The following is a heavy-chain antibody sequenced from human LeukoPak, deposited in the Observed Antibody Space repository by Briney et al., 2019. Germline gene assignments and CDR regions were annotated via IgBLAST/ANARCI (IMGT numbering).Heavy chain of an antibody. J-gene: IGHJ6*03. CDR1: GFTFSSYS. Sequence: GGSLRLSCAASGFTFSSYSMNWVRQAPGKGLEWVSSSSSSSSYIYYADSVKGRFTISRDNAKNSLYLQMNSLRAEDTAVYYCARVAATGFPYYYYMDVWGKGTTVTVSS. CDR2: SSSSSSYI. V-gene: IGHV3-21*01. CDR3: ARVAATGFPYYYYMDV. D-gene: IGHD2-15*01.